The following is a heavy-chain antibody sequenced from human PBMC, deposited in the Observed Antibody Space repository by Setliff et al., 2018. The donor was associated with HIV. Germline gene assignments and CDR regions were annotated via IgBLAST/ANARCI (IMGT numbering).Heavy chain of an antibody. V-gene: IGHV4-34*01. CDR3: ARQRGYDVLTYYFDY. D-gene: IGHD3-9*01. Sequence: PSETLSLTCAVYRGSFTSYSWTWLRQPPGKGLEWIGEINHNANTYYSPSLKSRVTISIDTSKKQFSLRLSSVTAADTAVYYCARQRGYDVLTYYFDYWGQGTLVTVSS. J-gene: IGHJ4*02. CDR1: RGSFTSYS. CDR2: INHNANT.